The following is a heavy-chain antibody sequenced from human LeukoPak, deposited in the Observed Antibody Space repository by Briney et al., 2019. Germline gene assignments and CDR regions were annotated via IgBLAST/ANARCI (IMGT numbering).Heavy chain of an antibody. J-gene: IGHJ4*02. D-gene: IGHD5-12*01. CDR2: IRNDRIT. Sequence: GGSLRLSCVLSGLTFSDAWMSWVRQAPGKGLEWVGRIRNDRITDYAAPVQGRFSISRDNSKNTFYLQMNSLRTEDAGMYFCTWMATIFTVDYWGQGTLVTVSS. CDR1: GLTFSDAW. CDR3: TWMATIFTVDY. V-gene: IGHV3-15*01.